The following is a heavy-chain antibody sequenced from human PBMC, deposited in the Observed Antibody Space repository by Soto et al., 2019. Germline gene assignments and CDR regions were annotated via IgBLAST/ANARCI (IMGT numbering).Heavy chain of an antibody. J-gene: IGHJ4*02. CDR1: GGSFSGYY. CDR3: ARGLGRGTVTNFDY. Sequence: PSETLSLTCAVYGGSFSGYYWSWIRQPPGKGLEWIGEINHSGSTNYNPSLKSRVTISVDTSKNRLSLKLSSVTAADTAVYYCARGLGRGTVTNFDYWGQGTLVTASS. V-gene: IGHV4-34*01. CDR2: INHSGST. D-gene: IGHD4-17*01.